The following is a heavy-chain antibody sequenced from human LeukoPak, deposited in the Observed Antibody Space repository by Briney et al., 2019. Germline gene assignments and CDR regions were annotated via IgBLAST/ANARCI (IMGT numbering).Heavy chain of an antibody. V-gene: IGHV4-59*01. Sequence: SETLSLTCTVSGGSISSYYWSWIRQPPGKGLEWIGYIYYSGSTNYNPSLKSRVTISVDTSKNQFSLKLNSVTAADTAVHYCAREPRVAGDPTENWFDPWGQGTLVTVSS. J-gene: IGHJ5*02. D-gene: IGHD6-19*01. CDR3: AREPRVAGDPTENWFDP. CDR2: IYYSGST. CDR1: GGSISSYY.